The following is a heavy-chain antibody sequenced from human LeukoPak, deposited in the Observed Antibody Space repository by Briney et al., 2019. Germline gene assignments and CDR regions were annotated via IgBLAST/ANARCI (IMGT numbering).Heavy chain of an antibody. D-gene: IGHD3-10*01. CDR2: IRPDGSDI. V-gene: IGHV3-7*04. J-gene: IGHJ4*02. Sequence: GGSLRLSCVASGFNLRHYYVSWVRQAPGKGLEWVADIRPDGSDIYNVDSVRGRFTISRDNTKNSLFLQMNSLKDEDTAVYYCARDGSGSDFSLDYWGPGTLVTVSS. CDR1: GFNLRHYY. CDR3: ARDGSGSDFSLDY.